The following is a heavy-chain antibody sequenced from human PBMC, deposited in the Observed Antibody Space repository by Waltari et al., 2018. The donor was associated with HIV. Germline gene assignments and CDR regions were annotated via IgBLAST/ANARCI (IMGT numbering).Heavy chain of an antibody. CDR3: ARMAYCGGDCYSVYYFDL. CDR2: VWFDASKE. Sequence: TWAGFAFSSYGFHWVRQAPGKGLEWVAVVWFDASKEHYAEFVKGRFTIYRDDSKNILHLQMNSLRAEDTALYYCARMAYCGGDCYSVYYFDLWGRGTRVTVSS. CDR1: GFAFSSYG. V-gene: IGHV3-33*01. J-gene: IGHJ2*01. D-gene: IGHD2-21*02.